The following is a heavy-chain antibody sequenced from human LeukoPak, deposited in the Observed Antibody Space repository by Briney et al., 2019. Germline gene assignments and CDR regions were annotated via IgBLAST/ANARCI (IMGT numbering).Heavy chain of an antibody. CDR2: FDPEDGET. Sequence: ASVKVSCKASGGTFSSYAISWVRQAPGKGLEWMGGFDPEDGETIYAQKFQGRVTMTEDTSTDTAYMELSSLRSEDTAVYYCATMRLAKDYGDYDAFDIWGQGTMVTVSS. CDR1: GGTFSSYA. D-gene: IGHD4-17*01. V-gene: IGHV1-24*01. CDR3: ATMRLAKDYGDYDAFDI. J-gene: IGHJ3*02.